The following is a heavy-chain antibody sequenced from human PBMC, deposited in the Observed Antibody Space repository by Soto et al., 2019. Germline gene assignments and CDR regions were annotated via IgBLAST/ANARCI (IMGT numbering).Heavy chain of an antibody. CDR1: SGSISSSNW. D-gene: IGHD3-10*01. CDR3: ARVLGLLGFGELLNWFAP. V-gene: IGHV4-4*02. CDR2: IYQSGST. J-gene: IGHJ5*02. Sequence: QVQLQESGPGLVKPSGTLSLTCAVSSGSISSSNWWSWVRQPPGKGLEWSGEIYQSGSTNYNPSLTSRVTTSVEKSSNQFTLKLSSVTAADTAVYYCARVLGLLGFGELLNWFAPWGQGTLVTVSS.